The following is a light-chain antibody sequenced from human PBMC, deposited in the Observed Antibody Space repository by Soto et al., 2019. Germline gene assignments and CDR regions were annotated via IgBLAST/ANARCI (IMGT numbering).Light chain of an antibody. J-gene: IGKJ1*01. CDR3: QQYNDHQWT. Sequence: DIQMTQSPSTLSASVGDRVTITYRPSQSVSTWLAWYQQKPGEAPNLLIYEASRLQSGVPSRFSGSASGREFTLTITNLQPDDVATYYCQQYNDHQWTVGQGNKVDIK. V-gene: IGKV1-5*01. CDR2: EAS. CDR1: QSVSTW.